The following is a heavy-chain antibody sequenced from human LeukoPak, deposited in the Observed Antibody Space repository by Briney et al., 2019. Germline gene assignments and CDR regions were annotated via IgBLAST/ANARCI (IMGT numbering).Heavy chain of an antibody. CDR2: ISAYNGNT. CDR3: ARGGYCSSTSCYKWDNWFDP. V-gene: IGHV1-18*01. D-gene: IGHD2-2*02. Sequence: GASVKVSCKASGYTFTSYGISWVRQAPGQGLEWMGWISAYNGNTNYAQKLQGRVTMTTDTSTSTAYMELRSLRSDDTAVYYCARGGYCSSTSCYKWDNWFDPWGQGTLVTVSS. J-gene: IGHJ5*02. CDR1: GYTFTSYG.